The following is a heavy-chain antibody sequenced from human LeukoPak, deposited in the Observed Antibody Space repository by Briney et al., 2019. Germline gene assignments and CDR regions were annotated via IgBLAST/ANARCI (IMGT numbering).Heavy chain of an antibody. CDR1: GFTFSSYS. V-gene: IGHV3-21*01. D-gene: IGHD5-18*01. Sequence: PGGFLRLSCAAPGFTFSSYSMNWVRQAPGKGLEWVSSISSSSYIYYADSVKGRFTISRDNRKNSLYLQTNSMRAENTAVYYCARRRRDTAMVADYRGQATLVTVSS. CDR2: ISSSSYI. CDR3: ARRRRDTAMVADY. J-gene: IGHJ4*02.